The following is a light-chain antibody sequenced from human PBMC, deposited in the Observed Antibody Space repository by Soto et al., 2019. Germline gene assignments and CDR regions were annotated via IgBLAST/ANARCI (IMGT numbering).Light chain of an antibody. CDR1: SGHSSYA. CDR3: QTWGTGIFHVV. Sequence: QPVLTQSPSASASLGASVKLTCTLSSGHSSYAIAWHQQQPEKGPRYLMKLNSDGSHSKGDGIPDRFSGSSSGAERYLTISSLQSEDEADYYCQTWGTGIFHVVFGGGTKLTV. V-gene: IGLV4-69*01. CDR2: LNSDGSH. J-gene: IGLJ2*01.